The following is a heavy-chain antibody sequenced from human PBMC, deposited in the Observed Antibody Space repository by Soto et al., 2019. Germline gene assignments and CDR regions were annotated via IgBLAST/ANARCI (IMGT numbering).Heavy chain of an antibody. D-gene: IGHD1-26*01. V-gene: IGHV1-69*02. CDR1: GGAFSSYT. CDR3: ARRRQGAVLAFDD. J-gene: IGHJ4*02. CDR2: MIPILDIA. Sequence: GASVKVSCKTSGGAFSSYTISWVRQAPGQGLEWMGRMIPILDIANYAQKFQGRVTITADKSTSTSYMELTSLRSEDTAVYYCARRRQGAVLAFDDWGQGTMGSVSS.